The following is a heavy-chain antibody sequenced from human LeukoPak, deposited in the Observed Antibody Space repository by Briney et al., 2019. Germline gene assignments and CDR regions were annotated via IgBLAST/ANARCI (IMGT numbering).Heavy chain of an antibody. J-gene: IGHJ6*03. V-gene: IGHV5-51*01. CDR1: GYSFTSYW. CDR3: ARHITIFGVLAEGDYYYMDV. CDR2: IYPGDSDT. Sequence: HGESLKISCKGSGYSFTSYWIGWVRQMPGKGLEWMGIIYPGDSDTRYSPSFQGQVTISADKSISTAYLQWSSLKASDTAMYYCARHITIFGVLAEGDYYYMDVWGKGTTVTVSS. D-gene: IGHD3-3*01.